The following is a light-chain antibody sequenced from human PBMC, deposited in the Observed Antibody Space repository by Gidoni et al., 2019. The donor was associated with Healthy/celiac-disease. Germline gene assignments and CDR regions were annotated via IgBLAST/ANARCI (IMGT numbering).Light chain of an antibody. CDR1: KLGDKY. CDR3: QAWDSSNVV. Sequence: SYELTQPPSVSVSPGQTASITCSGDKLGDKYACWYQQKPGQSTVLVIYQDSKRPSGIPERFSGSNSRNTATLTISGTQAMDEADYYCQAWDSSNVVFGGGTKLTVL. V-gene: IGLV3-1*01. J-gene: IGLJ2*01. CDR2: QDS.